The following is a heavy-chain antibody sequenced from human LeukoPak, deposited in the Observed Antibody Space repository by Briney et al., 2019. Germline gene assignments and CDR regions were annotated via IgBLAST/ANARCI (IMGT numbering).Heavy chain of an antibody. D-gene: IGHD3-10*01. CDR1: GGSISSSTYY. J-gene: IGHJ4*02. CDR3: ARQWFF. CDR2: INYSGST. V-gene: IGHV4-39*01. Sequence: PSETLSLTCTVPGGSISSSTYYWGWIREPPGKGLEWIGSINYSGSTYYNPSLKSRVTILVDTSKNQFFLKLSSVTAADTAVYYCARQWFFWGQGTLVTVSS.